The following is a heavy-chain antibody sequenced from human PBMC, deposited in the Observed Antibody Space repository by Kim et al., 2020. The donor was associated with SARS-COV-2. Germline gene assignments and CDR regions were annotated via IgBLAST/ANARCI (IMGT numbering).Heavy chain of an antibody. CDR2: INHSGST. V-gene: IGHV4-34*01. J-gene: IGHJ2*01. CDR1: GGSFSGYY. D-gene: IGHD6-13*01. CDR3: ARGRYSSSWYGPHWYFDL. Sequence: SETLSLTCAVYGGSFSGYYWSWIRQPPGKGLEWIGEINHSGSTNYNPSLKSRVTISVDTSKNQFSLKLSSVTAADTAVYYCARGRYSSSWYGPHWYFDLWCRGTLVTVSS.